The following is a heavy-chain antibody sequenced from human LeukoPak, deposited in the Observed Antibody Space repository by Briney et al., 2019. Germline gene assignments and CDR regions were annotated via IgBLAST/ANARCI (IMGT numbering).Heavy chain of an antibody. CDR1: GFPFTNYW. Sequence: GGSLRLSCEASGFPFTNYWMHWVRQAPGKGLLWVSRISKDGTTTNYADSVKGRFTISRDNAKNTLYLQMNSLRAEETAVYYCARGYSGTYRLGYWGQGTLVTVSS. J-gene: IGHJ4*02. CDR3: ARGYSGTYRLGY. D-gene: IGHD1-26*01. V-gene: IGHV3-74*01. CDR2: ISKDGTTT.